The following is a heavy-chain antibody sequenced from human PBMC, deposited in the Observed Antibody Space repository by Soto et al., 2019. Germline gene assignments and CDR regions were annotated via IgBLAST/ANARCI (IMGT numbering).Heavy chain of an antibody. D-gene: IGHD3-10*01. CDR1: GGSFSGYY. V-gene: IGHV4-34*01. CDR2: INPSGST. Sequence: PSETLSLTCAVYGGSFSGYYWYWIRQPPGKGLEWLGEINPSGSTNYNPSRKSRVTTSGSTSKTQCSLSLTSVTAADTAVYYCAIRYDYGSGSYYNDCFDPLRQGTLVTVSS. J-gene: IGHJ5*02. CDR3: AIRYDYGSGSYYNDCFDP.